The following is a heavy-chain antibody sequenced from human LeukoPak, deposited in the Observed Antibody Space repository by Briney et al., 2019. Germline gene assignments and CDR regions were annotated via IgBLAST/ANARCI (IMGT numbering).Heavy chain of an antibody. D-gene: IGHD6-19*01. CDR1: GGSFSGYY. J-gene: IGHJ4*02. Sequence: SETLSLTCAVYGGSFSGYYWSWIRQPPGKGLEWIGEINHSGSTNYNPSLKSRVTISVDTSKNQFSLKLSSVTAADTAVYYCARGTRGWCVGYWGQGTLVTVSS. CDR2: INHSGST. V-gene: IGHV4-34*01. CDR3: ARGTRGWCVGY.